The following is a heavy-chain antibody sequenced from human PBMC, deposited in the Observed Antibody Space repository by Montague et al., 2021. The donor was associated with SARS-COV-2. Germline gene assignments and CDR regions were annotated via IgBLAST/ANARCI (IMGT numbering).Heavy chain of an antibody. D-gene: IGHD2/OR15-2a*01. Sequence: SETLSLTCTVSGASMSGYHWSWIRQPAGKALEWIGLIYSNGDTTYNPSLKSRLTMSVDTSARQFSLNMTSVSAADTAIYYCARGSEYYYHPFDYWGHGNLVTVSS. CDR1: GASMSGYH. V-gene: IGHV4-4*07. CDR3: ARGSEYYYHPFDY. J-gene: IGHJ4*01. CDR2: IYSNGDT.